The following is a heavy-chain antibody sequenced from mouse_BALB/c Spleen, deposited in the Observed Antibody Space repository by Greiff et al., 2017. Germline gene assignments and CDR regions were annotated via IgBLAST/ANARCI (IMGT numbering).Heavy chain of an antibody. CDR3: ARKRGSLRGAMDY. D-gene: IGHD1-1*01. J-gene: IGHJ4*01. CDR1: GFSLTSYG. V-gene: IGHV2-2*02. Sequence: VKLVESGPGLVQPSQSLSITCTVSGFSLTSYGVHWVRQSPGKGLEWLGVIWSGGSTDYNAAFISRLSISKDNSKSQVFFKMNSLQANDTAIYYCARKRGSLRGAMDYWGQGTSVTVSS. CDR2: IWSGGST.